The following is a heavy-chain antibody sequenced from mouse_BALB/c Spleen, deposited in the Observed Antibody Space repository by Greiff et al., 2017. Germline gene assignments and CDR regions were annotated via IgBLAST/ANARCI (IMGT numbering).Heavy chain of an antibody. CDR1: GYTFTDYN. CDR3: ARDNRNLYYYAMDY. J-gene: IGHJ4*01. CDR2: INPNNGGT. Sequence: EVQLQQSGPELVKPGASVKIPCKASGYTFTDYNMDWVKQSHGKSLEWIGDINPNNGGTIYNQKFKGKATLTVDKSSSTAYMELRSLTSEDTAVYYCARDNRNLYYYAMDYWGQGTSVTVSS. V-gene: IGHV1-18*01.